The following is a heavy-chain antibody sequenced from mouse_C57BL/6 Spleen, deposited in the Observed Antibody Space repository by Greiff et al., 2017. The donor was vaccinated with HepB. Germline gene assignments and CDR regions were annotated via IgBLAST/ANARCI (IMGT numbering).Heavy chain of an antibody. CDR1: GYTFTGYW. Sequence: QVQLKQSGAELMKPGASVKLSCKATGYTFTGYWIEWVKQRPGHGLEWIGEILPGSGSTNYNEKFKGKATFTADTSSNTAYMQLSSLTTEDSAIYYCARGTPYGSSSYWYFDVWGTGTTVTVSS. CDR3: ARGTPYGSSSYWYFDV. D-gene: IGHD1-1*01. J-gene: IGHJ1*03. V-gene: IGHV1-9*01. CDR2: ILPGSGST.